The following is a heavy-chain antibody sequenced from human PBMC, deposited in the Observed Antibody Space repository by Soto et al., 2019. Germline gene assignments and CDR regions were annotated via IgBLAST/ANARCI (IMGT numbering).Heavy chain of an antibody. CDR3: ARVAGVAYCGGDCYHFDY. J-gene: IGHJ4*02. Sequence: PSETLSLTCTVSGGSISSSSYYWGWIRQPPGKGLEWIGNIYYRGTTYYNPSLKSRVTISVDTSKNQFSLKLASVTAADTAVYYCARVAGVAYCGGDCYHFDYWGQGTLVTVSS. V-gene: IGHV4-39*01. CDR2: IYYRGTT. D-gene: IGHD2-21*02. CDR1: GGSISSSSYY.